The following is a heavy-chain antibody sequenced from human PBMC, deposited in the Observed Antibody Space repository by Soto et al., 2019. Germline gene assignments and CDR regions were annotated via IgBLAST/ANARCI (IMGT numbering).Heavy chain of an antibody. J-gene: IGHJ2*01. CDR3: ARFATSPFDYWYFDL. V-gene: IGHV3-7*03. CDR1: GFTFGSYW. CDR2: IKQDGTEK. Sequence: PGGSLRLSCAAPGFTFGSYWMSWVRQAPGKGLEWVANIKQDGTEKYYVDSVKGRFTISGDNAKNSLYLQMHSLRAEDTAVYYCARFATSPFDYWYFDLWGRGALVTVSS. D-gene: IGHD2-2*01.